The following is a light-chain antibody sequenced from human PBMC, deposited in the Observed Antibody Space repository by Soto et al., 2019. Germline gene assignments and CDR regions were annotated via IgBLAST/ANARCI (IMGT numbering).Light chain of an antibody. J-gene: IGLJ2*01. Sequence: QSVLAQPASVSGSPGQSITISCTGTSSDVGRYNYVSWYQHHPGKAPKLMIYEVSNRPSGISNRFSGSKSGNTASLTISGLQAEDEANYYCCSFTSSSTVLFGGGTKLTVL. CDR1: SSDVGRYNY. CDR3: CSFTSSSTVL. V-gene: IGLV2-14*01. CDR2: EVS.